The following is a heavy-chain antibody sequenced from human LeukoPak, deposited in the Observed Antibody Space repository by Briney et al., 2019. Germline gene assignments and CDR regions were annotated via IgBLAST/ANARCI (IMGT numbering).Heavy chain of an antibody. J-gene: IGHJ6*03. CDR2: IYYSGST. D-gene: IGHD2-15*01. Sequence: PSETLSLTCTVSGGSISSYYWSWIRQPPGKGLEWIGYIYYSGSTNYNPSLKSRVTISVDTSKNHFSLQLRSVTAADTAVYYCARGGYCSGGNCYSEDYYYYMDVWGKGTTVTVSS. CDR3: ARGGYCSGGNCYSEDYYYYMDV. V-gene: IGHV4-59*01. CDR1: GGSISSYY.